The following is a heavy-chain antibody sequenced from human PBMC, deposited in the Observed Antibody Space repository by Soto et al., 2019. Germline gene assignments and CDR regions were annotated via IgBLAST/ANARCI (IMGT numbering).Heavy chain of an antibody. V-gene: IGHV3-23*01. CDR2: ISGSGGST. D-gene: IGHD6-6*01. Sequence: QTGGSLRLSCAASGFTFSSYATSWVRQAPGKGLEWVSAISGSGGSTYYADSVKGRFTISRDNSKNTLYLQMNSLRAEDTAVYYCAKSSSSSSLDYYYGMDVWGQGTTVTVSS. CDR3: AKSSSSSSLDYYYGMDV. CDR1: GFTFSSYA. J-gene: IGHJ6*02.